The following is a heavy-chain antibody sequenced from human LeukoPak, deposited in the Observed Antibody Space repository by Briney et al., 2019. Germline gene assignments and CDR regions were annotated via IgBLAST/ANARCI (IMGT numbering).Heavy chain of an antibody. CDR1: GFTFSSYA. D-gene: IGHD6-13*01. J-gene: IGHJ4*02. CDR3: ARDLAYSSSWYSLGY. CDR2: ISYDGSNK. V-gene: IGHV3-30-3*01. Sequence: GGSLRPSCAASGFTFSSYAMHWVRQAPGKGLEWVAVISYDGSNKYYADSVKGRFTISRDNSKNTLYLQMNSLRAEDTAVYYCARDLAYSSSWYSLGYWGQGTLVTVSS.